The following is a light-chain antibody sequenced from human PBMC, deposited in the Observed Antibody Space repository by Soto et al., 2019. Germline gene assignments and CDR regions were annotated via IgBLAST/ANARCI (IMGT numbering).Light chain of an antibody. CDR2: GAS. Sequence: VFTQSPGTLSLSPGERATLSCRASQSVSSSYLAWYQQKPGQAPRLLIYGASSRATGIPDRFSGSGSGTDFTLTISRLEPEDFAVYYCQQYGSSTSITFGQGTRLE. J-gene: IGKJ5*01. CDR3: QQYGSSTSIT. CDR1: QSVSSSY. V-gene: IGKV3-20*01.